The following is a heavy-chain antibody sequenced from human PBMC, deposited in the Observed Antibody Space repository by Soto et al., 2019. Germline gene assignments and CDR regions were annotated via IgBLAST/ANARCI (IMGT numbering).Heavy chain of an antibody. J-gene: IGHJ3*02. CDR3: ARASLRFLEWLDLGDGFDI. V-gene: IGHV1-18*01. CDR1: GYTFTSYG. D-gene: IGHD3-3*01. CDR2: ISAYNGNT. Sequence: ASVKVSCKASGYTFTSYGISWVRQAPGQGLEWMGWISAYNGNTNYAQKLQGRVTMTTDTSTSTAYMELRSLRSDDTAVYYCARASLRFLEWLDLGDGFDIWGQGTMVTVPS.